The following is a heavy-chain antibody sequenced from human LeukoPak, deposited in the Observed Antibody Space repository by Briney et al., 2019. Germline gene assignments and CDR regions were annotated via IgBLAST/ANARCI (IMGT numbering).Heavy chain of an antibody. V-gene: IGHV4-59*11. J-gene: IGHJ4*02. D-gene: IGHD3-22*01. CDR1: DDSIKSHF. Sequence: SETLSLTCTVSDDSIKSHFWTWIRQPPGKGLEWIGYVYYSGSGSSNPSLKSRLTISVDTSKSQFYLNLNSVTTADTAMYCCARGSRRHYDGSGYYFGEFDYWGQGILVTVSS. CDR2: VYYSGSG. CDR3: ARGSRRHYDGSGYYFGEFDY.